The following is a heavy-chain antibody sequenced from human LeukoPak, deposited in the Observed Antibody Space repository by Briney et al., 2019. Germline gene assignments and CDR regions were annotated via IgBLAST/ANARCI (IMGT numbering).Heavy chain of an antibody. CDR1: GYKXTGYY. CDR3: AREIGGILVFDY. V-gene: IGHV1-2*02. Sequence: ASVKVSCKASGYKXTGYYMHWVRQAPGQGLEWMGWINPNSGDSHHAQKFQGRVTMTRDTSISTAYMELSRLRSDDTAVYYCAREIGGILVFDYWGQGTLVTVSS. J-gene: IGHJ4*02. D-gene: IGHD5-18*01. CDR2: INPNSGDS.